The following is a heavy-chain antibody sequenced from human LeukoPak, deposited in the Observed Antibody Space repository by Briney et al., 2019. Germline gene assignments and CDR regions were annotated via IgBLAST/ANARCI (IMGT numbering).Heavy chain of an antibody. Sequence: PGGSLRLSCAASGFTFSSYWMSWVRQAPGKGLMWVARLNNDGTITSYADSVKGRFTISRDNAKNTVYLQMNSLRVEDTAMYFCASVRLPGDAFDIWGQGTRVTVSS. CDR1: GFTFSSYW. J-gene: IGHJ3*02. CDR3: ASVRLPGDAFDI. CDR2: LNNDGTIT. V-gene: IGHV3-74*01.